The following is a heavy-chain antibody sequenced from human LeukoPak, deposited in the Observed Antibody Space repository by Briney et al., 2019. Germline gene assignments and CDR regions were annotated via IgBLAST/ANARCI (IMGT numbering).Heavy chain of an antibody. CDR3: ARGEIVVAPAAPREYYYYGMDV. J-gene: IGHJ6*02. Sequence: PSETLSLTCAVYGGSFSGYYWSWIRQPPGKGLEWIGEINHSGSTNYNPSLKSRVTISVDTSKNQFSLKLSSVTAADTAVYYCARGEIVVAPAAPREYYYYGMDVWGQGTTVTVSS. CDR2: INHSGST. CDR1: GGSFSGYY. D-gene: IGHD2-2*01. V-gene: IGHV4-34*01.